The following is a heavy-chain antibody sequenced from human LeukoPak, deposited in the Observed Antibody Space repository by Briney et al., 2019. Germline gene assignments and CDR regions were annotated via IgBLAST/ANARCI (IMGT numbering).Heavy chain of an antibody. V-gene: IGHV1-2*02. Sequence: ASVNVSCKASGYTFTGYYMHWVRQPPGQGLEWMGWINPNSGGTNYAQKVQDRVTMTRDTSISTAYMELSRVRSDDTAVDYCARESMWLVRGVITSRYCFDHWGQRTVVSVSS. J-gene: IGHJ4*02. CDR1: GYTFTGYY. CDR2: INPNSGGT. D-gene: IGHD3-10*01. CDR3: ARESMWLVRGVITSRYCFDH.